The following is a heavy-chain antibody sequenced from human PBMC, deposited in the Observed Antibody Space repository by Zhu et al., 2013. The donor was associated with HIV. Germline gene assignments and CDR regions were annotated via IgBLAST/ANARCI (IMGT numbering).Heavy chain of an antibody. J-gene: IGHJ4*02. V-gene: IGHV4-34*01. Sequence: QVQLQQWGAGLLKPSETLSLTCAVYGGSFSGYYWSWIRQPPGKGLEWIGEINHSGSTNYNPSLKSRVTISVDTSKNQFSLKLSSVTAADTAVYYCARGKQLVRLGIDYWGQGTLVTVSS. CDR3: ARGKQLVRLGIDY. CDR2: INHSGST. D-gene: IGHD6-13*01. CDR1: GGSFSGYY.